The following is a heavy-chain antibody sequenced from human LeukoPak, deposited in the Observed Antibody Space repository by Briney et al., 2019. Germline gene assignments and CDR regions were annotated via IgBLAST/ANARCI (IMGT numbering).Heavy chain of an antibody. Sequence: ASVTVSCTVSGYTLTELSMHWVRPAPGKGLAWMGGFDPEDGETIYAQKFQGRVTMTEDTSTDTAYMELSSLRSEDTAVYYCATWGFSSPPLAEFDYWGQGTLVTVSS. D-gene: IGHD5-18*01. CDR3: ATWGFSSPPLAEFDY. V-gene: IGHV1-24*01. CDR1: GYTLTELS. J-gene: IGHJ4*02. CDR2: FDPEDGET.